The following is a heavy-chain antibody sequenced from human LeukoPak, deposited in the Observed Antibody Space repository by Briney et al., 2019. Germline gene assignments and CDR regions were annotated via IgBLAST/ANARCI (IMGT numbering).Heavy chain of an antibody. D-gene: IGHD1-26*01. CDR3: ARGGLTIAEATTSWYLDY. J-gene: IGHJ4*02. Sequence: PGGSLRLSCAASGFTFSTYGMHWVRLAQGKGLEWVALIWYDGSNENYADSVKGRFTISRDNSRNTLYLQMNSLRGEDTGVYYCARGGLTIAEATTSWYLDYWGQGTLVTVSS. V-gene: IGHV3-33*01. CDR2: IWYDGSNE. CDR1: GFTFSTYG.